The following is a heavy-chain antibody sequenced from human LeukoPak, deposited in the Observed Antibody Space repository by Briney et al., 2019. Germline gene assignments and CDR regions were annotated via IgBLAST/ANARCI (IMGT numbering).Heavy chain of an antibody. D-gene: IGHD3-3*01. CDR2: IKGDEIST. J-gene: IGHJ4*02. V-gene: IGHV3-74*01. CDR1: TFAFNSNW. Sequence: GGTLTLSCSASTFAFNSNWMHWVRHAPGQGLMWVSSIKGDEISTNYADSVKGRFTMSREIAKNTLYLQMKSLRAEDRGVYYCAKDHYWSIDYWGRGTLVTVSS. CDR3: AKDHYWSIDY.